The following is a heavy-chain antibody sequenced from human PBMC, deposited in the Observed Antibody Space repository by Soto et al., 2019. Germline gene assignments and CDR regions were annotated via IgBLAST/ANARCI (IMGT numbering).Heavy chain of an antibody. Sequence: SETLSLTCAVYGGSFSGYYWSWIRQPPGKGQEWIGEINHSGSTNYNPSLKSRVTISVDTSKNQFSLKLSSVTAADTAVYYCARQTLDIVATNGWLCEFAYSGQGTLVTVSS. CDR1: GGSFSGYY. J-gene: IGHJ4*02. D-gene: IGHD5-12*01. V-gene: IGHV4-34*01. CDR3: ARQTLDIVATNGWLCEFAY. CDR2: INHSGST.